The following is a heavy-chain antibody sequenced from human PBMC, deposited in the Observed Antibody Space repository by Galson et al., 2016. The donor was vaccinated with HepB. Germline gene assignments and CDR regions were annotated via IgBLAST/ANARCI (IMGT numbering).Heavy chain of an antibody. J-gene: IGHJ6*02. CDR2: VNHSGTT. D-gene: IGHD3-16*02. CDR1: GDSISSNKYY. Sequence: SETLSLTCTVSGDSISSNKYYWGWIRQPPGKGLEWIGEVNHSGTTNYNPSLKSRVIISVDTSKNQFSLKLTSMTAADTAVYYCTRRPLYHYYGVDVWGQGTTVIVSS. V-gene: IGHV4-39*07. CDR3: TRRPLYHYYGVDV.